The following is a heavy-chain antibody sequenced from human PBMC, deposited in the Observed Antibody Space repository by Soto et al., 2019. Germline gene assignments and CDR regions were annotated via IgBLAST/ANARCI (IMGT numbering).Heavy chain of an antibody. V-gene: IGHV3-30*03. Sequence: GGSLRLSCAASGFTFGSYGVHWVRQAPGKGLEWVAAISYDETNESYADSVKGRFTISRDTSKDTLFLQMSSLRPDDTAVYFCSRAPFDSSGYFGYWGQGALVTVS. J-gene: IGHJ4*02. CDR2: ISYDETNE. CDR1: GFTFGSYG. D-gene: IGHD3-22*01. CDR3: SRAPFDSSGYFGY.